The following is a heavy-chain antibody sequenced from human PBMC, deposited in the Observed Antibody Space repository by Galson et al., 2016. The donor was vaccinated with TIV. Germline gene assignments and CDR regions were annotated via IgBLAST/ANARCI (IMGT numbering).Heavy chain of an antibody. V-gene: IGHV1-3*01. D-gene: IGHD3-16*01. CDR2: INAGNGNK. CDR3: ARDGGGTPAKSLGY. Sequence: SVKVSCKASGYAFTSRAVHWVRQAPGQSLEWMAWINAGNGNKKYSENFQGRLTVTRDTSASTVYMEVSSLRSEDTAVYYCARDGGGTPAKSLGYWGQGTLVTVSS. J-gene: IGHJ4*02. CDR1: GYAFTSRA.